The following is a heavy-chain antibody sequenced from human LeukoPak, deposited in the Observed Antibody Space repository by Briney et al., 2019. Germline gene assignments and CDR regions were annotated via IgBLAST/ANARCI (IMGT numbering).Heavy chain of an antibody. CDR2: IYSGGST. Sequence: GGSLRLSCAPSGFTVSINYMSGVPQPRGEGLEWVSVIYSGGSTYYADSVKGRFTISRDNSKNALYLQMNSLRAEDTAVYYCARESVPLNIAGGQGTLVTVS. V-gene: IGHV3-53*01. J-gene: IGHJ4*02. CDR3: ARESVPLNIA. D-gene: IGHD2/OR15-2a*01. CDR1: GFTVSINY.